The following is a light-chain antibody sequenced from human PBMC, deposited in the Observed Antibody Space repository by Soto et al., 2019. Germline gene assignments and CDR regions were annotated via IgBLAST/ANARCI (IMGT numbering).Light chain of an antibody. CDR1: QGIRND. CDR3: LQDYGYPRT. J-gene: IGKJ1*01. V-gene: IGKV1-6*01. CDR2: IAS. Sequence: AIQMTQSPSSLSAFVGDSVTITCRASQGIRNDLGWYQQKPGKAPRLLIYIASSLHSGVPSRFSGSGSGTDFTITISSLQSEDSSTYYCLQDYGYPRTFGQGTKVEIK.